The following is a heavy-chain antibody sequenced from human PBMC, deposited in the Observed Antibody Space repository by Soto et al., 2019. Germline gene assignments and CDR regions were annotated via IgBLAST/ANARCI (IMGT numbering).Heavy chain of an antibody. CDR2: INPNSGGT. Sequence: ASVKVSCKASGYTFTGYYMHWVRQAPGQGLEWMGWINPNSGGTNYAQKFQGWVTMTRDTSISTAYMELSRLRSDDTAVYYCARDSDYYDSSGYHNYYYYGMDVWGQGTTVTVS. D-gene: IGHD3-22*01. CDR1: GYTFTGYY. CDR3: ARDSDYYDSSGYHNYYYYGMDV. J-gene: IGHJ6*02. V-gene: IGHV1-2*04.